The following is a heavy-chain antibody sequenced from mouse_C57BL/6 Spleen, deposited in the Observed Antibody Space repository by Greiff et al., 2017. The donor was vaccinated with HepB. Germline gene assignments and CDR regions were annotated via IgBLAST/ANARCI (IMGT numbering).Heavy chain of an antibody. D-gene: IGHD1-1*01. V-gene: IGHV1-7*01. CDR1: GYTFTSYW. J-gene: IGHJ2*01. CDR3: ARPITTVVATDY. CDR2: INPSSGYT. Sequence: VQVVESGAELAKPGASVKLSCKASGYTFTSYWMHWVKQRPGQGLEWIGYINPSSGYTKYNQKFKDKATLTADKSSSTAYMQLSSLTYEDSAVYYCARPITTVVATDYWGQGTTLTVSS.